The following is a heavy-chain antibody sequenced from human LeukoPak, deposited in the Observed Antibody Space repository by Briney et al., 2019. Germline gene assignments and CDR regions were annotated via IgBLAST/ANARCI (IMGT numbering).Heavy chain of an antibody. Sequence: SETLSLTCAVYGGSFSGLYWNWIRQPPGKGLEWIGESNPTGSTNYNPSLKSRVTMSLDTSENQFSLKLSSVTAADTAVYYCAVGYCTNGVCGGSWGQGTLVTVSS. CDR1: GGSFSGLY. D-gene: IGHD2-8*01. J-gene: IGHJ5*02. V-gene: IGHV4-34*01. CDR3: AVGYCTNGVCGGS. CDR2: SNPTGST.